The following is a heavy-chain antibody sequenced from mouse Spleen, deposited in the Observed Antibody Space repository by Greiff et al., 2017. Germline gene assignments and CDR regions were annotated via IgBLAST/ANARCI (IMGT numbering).Heavy chain of an antibody. CDR1: GYSITSDYA. CDR2: ISYDGSN. CDR3: AREDYYGGSPGYAMDY. V-gene: IGHV3-6*01. J-gene: IGHJ4*01. Sequence: EVKLMESGPGLVKPSQSLSLTCTVTGYSITSDYAWNWIRQFPGNKLEWMGYISYDGSNNYNPSLKNRISITRDTSKNQFFLKLNSVTTEDTATYYCAREDYYGGSPGYAMDYWGQGTSVTVSS. D-gene: IGHD1-1*01.